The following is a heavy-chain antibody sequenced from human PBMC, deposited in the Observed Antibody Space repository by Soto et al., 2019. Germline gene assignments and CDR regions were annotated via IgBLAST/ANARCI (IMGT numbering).Heavy chain of an antibody. D-gene: IGHD2-2*01. J-gene: IGHJ4*02. CDR3: AKDQLLTSPTLPRVGSNYDY. Sequence: GGSLRLSCAASGFTFSSYAMSWVRQAPGKGLEWVSAISGSGGSTYYADSVKGRFTISRDNSKNTLYLQMNSLRAEDTAVYYCAKDQLLTSPTLPRVGSNYDYWGQGTLVTVSS. V-gene: IGHV3-23*01. CDR1: GFTFSSYA. CDR2: ISGSGGST.